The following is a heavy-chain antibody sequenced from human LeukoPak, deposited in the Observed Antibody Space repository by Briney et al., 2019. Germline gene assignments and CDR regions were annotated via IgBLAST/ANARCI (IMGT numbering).Heavy chain of an antibody. CDR2: ISSSGSYI. Sequence: PGGSLRLSYVASVFTFSSYSMNWVRQAPGKGLEWVSSISSSGSYIYYADSVKGRFTISRDNAQNSLYLQMNSLRAEDTAVYYCARDPSPGYYDSSGYYLSWGQGTLVTVSS. J-gene: IGHJ5*02. D-gene: IGHD3-22*01. CDR3: ARDPSPGYYDSSGYYLS. CDR1: VFTFSSYS. V-gene: IGHV3-21*01.